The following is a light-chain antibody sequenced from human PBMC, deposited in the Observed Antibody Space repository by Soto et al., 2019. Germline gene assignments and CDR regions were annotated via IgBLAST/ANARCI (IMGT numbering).Light chain of an antibody. CDR2: GAS. Sequence: EIVLTQSPGTLSLSPGERATLSCRASQSVSSSYLAWYQQKPGQAPRLLIYGASSRATGIPDRFSGSGSGTDSTLTISRLEPEDFAVYYCQQYGSSPGTLGQGTKVEIK. V-gene: IGKV3-20*01. CDR1: QSVSSSY. J-gene: IGKJ1*01. CDR3: QQYGSSPGT.